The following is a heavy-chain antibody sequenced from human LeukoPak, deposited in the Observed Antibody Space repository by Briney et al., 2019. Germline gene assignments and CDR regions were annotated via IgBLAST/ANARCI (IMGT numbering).Heavy chain of an antibody. V-gene: IGHV4-59*01. CDR3: ARKGYSYGSYFDL. Sequence: PSETLSLTCTVSGGSISSYYWSWIRQPPGKGLEWIGYIYYSGSTNYNPSLKSRVTISVDTSKNQFSLKLSSVTAADTAVYYCARKGYSYGSYFDLWGRGTLVNVSA. CDR2: IYYSGST. J-gene: IGHJ2*01. CDR1: GGSISSYY. D-gene: IGHD5-18*01.